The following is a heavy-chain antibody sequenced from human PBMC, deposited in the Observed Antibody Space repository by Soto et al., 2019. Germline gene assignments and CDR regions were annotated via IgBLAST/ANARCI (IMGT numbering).Heavy chain of an antibody. CDR2: IRGRGSDR. V-gene: IGHV3-23*01. CDR3: TKTPRSYYYYMDV. CDR1: GFTFSTYA. J-gene: IGHJ6*03. D-gene: IGHD3-10*01. Sequence: VQVLESGGGLVQPGGSLRLSCVASGFTFSTYAMNWVRQAPGKGLEWVSGIRGRGSDRYYADSVRGRFTISRDNSNNTLNLQMDSLRAEDTAIYYCTKTPRSYYYYMDVWGKGTTVTVSS.